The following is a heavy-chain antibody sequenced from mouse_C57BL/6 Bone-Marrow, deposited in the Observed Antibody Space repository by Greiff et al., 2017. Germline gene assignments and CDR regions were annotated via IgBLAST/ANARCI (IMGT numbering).Heavy chain of an antibody. J-gene: IGHJ2*01. CDR2: IYPRSGNT. CDR3: ARYITTVVARAY. Sequence: QVQLQQSGAELARPGASVKLSCKASGYTFTSYGISWVQQRTGQGLEWIGEIYPRSGNTYYHEKFKGQVTLTADKSSSTAYMELRSLTSEDSAVYVCARYITTVVARAYWGQGTTLTVSA. CDR1: GYTFTSYG. V-gene: IGHV1-81*01. D-gene: IGHD1-1*01.